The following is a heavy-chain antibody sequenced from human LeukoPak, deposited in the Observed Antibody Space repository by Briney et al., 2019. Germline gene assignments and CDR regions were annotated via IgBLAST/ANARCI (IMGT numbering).Heavy chain of an antibody. CDR1: GGTFSSYA. V-gene: IGHV1-69*13. CDR2: IIPIFGTA. J-gene: IGHJ3*02. CDR3: ARTHSSSRPILDAFDI. Sequence: ASVKVSCKASGGTFSSYAISWVRQAPGQGLEWMGGIIPIFGTANYAQKFQGRVTITADESTSTACMELSSLRSEDTAVYYCARTHSSSRPILDAFDIWGQGTMVTVSS. D-gene: IGHD6-6*01.